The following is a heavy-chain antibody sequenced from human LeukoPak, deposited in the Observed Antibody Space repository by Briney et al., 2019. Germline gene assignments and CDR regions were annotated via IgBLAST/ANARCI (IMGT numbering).Heavy chain of an antibody. Sequence: SETLSLTCAVYGGSFSGYYWSWIRQPPGKGLEWIGEINYSGSTNYNPSLKSRVTISVDTSKNQFSLKLSSVTAADTAVYYCARLRDFWSGYRPYNWFDPWGQGTLVTVSS. CDR2: INYSGST. CDR3: ARLRDFWSGYRPYNWFDP. CDR1: GGSFSGYY. J-gene: IGHJ5*02. D-gene: IGHD3-3*01. V-gene: IGHV4-34*01.